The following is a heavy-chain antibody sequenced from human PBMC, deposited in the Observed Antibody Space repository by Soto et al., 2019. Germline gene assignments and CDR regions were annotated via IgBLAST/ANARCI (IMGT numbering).Heavy chain of an antibody. Sequence: PGAALQISCKVSGYSFTSYWIGWVRQMPGKGLEWMGIIYPGDSDTRYSPSFQGQVTISADKSISTAYLQWSSLKASDTAMYYCASPWGATAFDIWGQGTMVTVSS. V-gene: IGHV5-51*01. CDR2: IYPGDSDT. D-gene: IGHD3-16*01. CDR3: ASPWGATAFDI. J-gene: IGHJ3*02. CDR1: GYSFTSYW.